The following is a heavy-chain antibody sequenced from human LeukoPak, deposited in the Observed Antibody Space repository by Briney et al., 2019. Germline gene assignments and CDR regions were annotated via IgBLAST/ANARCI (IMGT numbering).Heavy chain of an antibody. V-gene: IGHV4-30-2*01. CDR1: GGSISSGGYS. D-gene: IGHD4-17*01. CDR2: IYHSGST. J-gene: IGHJ4*02. Sequence: SQTLSLTCAVSGGSISSGGYSWGWIRQPPGKGLEWIGYIYHSGSTYYNPSLKSRVTISVDRSKNQFSLKLSSVTAADTAVYYCARGQSYGDSPLDFDYWGQGTLVTVSS. CDR3: ARGQSYGDSPLDFDY.